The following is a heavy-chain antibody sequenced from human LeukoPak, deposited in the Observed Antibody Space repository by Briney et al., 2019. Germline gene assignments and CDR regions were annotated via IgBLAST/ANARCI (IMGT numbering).Heavy chain of an antibody. CDR2: IHYSGST. CDR3: ARLKLDYDSMGAFDI. V-gene: IGHV4-39*01. D-gene: IGHD3-22*01. Sequence: SETLSLTCTVSGGSISSSSYYWGWIRQPPGKGLEWIGSIHYSGSTYYNPSLKSRVTISVDTSKNQFSLKLSSVTAADTAVYYCARLKLDYDSMGAFDIWGQGTMVTVSS. J-gene: IGHJ3*02. CDR1: GGSISSSSYY.